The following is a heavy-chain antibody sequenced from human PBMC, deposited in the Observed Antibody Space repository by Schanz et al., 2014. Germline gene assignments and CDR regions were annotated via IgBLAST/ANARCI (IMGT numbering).Heavy chain of an antibody. CDR2: ISGGGGTR. J-gene: IGHJ4*01. D-gene: IGHD6-13*01. CDR1: GFTVSSNH. CDR3: AREQIMAAAGLVDY. Sequence: QVQLLQFGGGVVQPGRSLRLSCAVSGFTVSSNHMSWVRQAPGKGLEWVSGISGGGGTRNYADSVKGRFTISRDNAKNSMYLHMKSLRGEDTAVYYCAREQIMAAAGLVDYWGHGTLVTVSS. V-gene: IGHV3-11*01.